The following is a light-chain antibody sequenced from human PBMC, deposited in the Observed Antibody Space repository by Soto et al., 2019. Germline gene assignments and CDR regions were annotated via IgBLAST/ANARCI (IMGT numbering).Light chain of an antibody. CDR3: QQYNIWRSIS. Sequence: EIVLTQSPVTLSLSPVEIAALACRGSQSVRTYLAWYQVKPGQAPRLLIYDASRRASGVPARFSGSGSGTDFTLTISSLQSEDFAVYYCQQYNIWRSISFGQGTRLEIK. CDR1: QSVRTY. CDR2: DAS. V-gene: IGKV3D-15*01. J-gene: IGKJ5*01.